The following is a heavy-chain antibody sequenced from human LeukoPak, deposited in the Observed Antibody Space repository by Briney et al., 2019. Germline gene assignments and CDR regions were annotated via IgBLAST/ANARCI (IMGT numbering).Heavy chain of an antibody. CDR1: GGSLSSSSYY. CDR2: IYYSGST. CDR3: ARQVVSVVGNWFDP. Sequence: SETLSLTCTVSGGSLSSSSYYWGWIRQPPGKGLEWIGSIYYSGSTYYNPSLKSRVTISVDTSKNQFSLKLSSVTAADTAVYYCARQVVSVVGNWFDPWGQGTLVTVSS. D-gene: IGHD2-21*01. J-gene: IGHJ5*02. V-gene: IGHV4-39*01.